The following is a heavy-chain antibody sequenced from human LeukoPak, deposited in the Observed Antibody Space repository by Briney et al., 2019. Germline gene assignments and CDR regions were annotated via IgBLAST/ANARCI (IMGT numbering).Heavy chain of an antibody. CDR1: GGSFSGYY. D-gene: IGHD4-23*01. Sequence: PSETPSLTCAVYGGSFSGYYWSWIRQPPAKGLEWIGGINQSRSTNYNPSLKSRVTIPVDTSKNQFSLKLSSVTAADTAVYYCARFGRGVVTPPDYWGQGTLVTVSS. J-gene: IGHJ4*02. CDR2: INQSRST. V-gene: IGHV4-34*01. CDR3: ARFGRGVVTPPDY.